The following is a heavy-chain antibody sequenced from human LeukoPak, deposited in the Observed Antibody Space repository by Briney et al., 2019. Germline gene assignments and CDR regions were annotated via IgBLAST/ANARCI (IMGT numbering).Heavy chain of an antibody. CDR1: GFTFSSYV. J-gene: IGHJ4*02. CDR3: AKGSPARPFDY. V-gene: IGHV3-23*01. D-gene: IGHD6-6*01. CDR2: IIGSGGNT. Sequence: GGSLRLSCAASGFTFSSYVMRWVRQAPGKGLEWVSSIIGSGGNTYYADSVKGRFTISRDNSKNTLYLQMNSLRAEDTAVYYCAKGSPARPFDYWGQGTLVTVSS.